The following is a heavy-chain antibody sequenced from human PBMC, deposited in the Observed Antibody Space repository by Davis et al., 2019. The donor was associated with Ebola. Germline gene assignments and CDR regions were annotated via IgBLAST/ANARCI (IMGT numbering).Heavy chain of an antibody. CDR1: EFSFSTSV. Sequence: PGGSLRLSCVASEFSFSTSVMGWVRQAPGKGLEYVSAISSNGGSTYYADPVKGRFTISSNNSKNTLYLQMNSLRAEDMAVYFCVKGYCSSTSCSRSIWFDCWGQGTLVTVSS. CDR3: VKGYCSSTSCSRSIWFDC. CDR2: ISSNGGST. V-gene: IGHV3-64D*06. D-gene: IGHD2-2*01. J-gene: IGHJ4*02.